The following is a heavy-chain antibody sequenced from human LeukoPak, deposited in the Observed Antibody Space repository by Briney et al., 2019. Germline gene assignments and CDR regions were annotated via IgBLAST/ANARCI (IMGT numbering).Heavy chain of an antibody. CDR3: ASRTIAVAGTFDY. J-gene: IGHJ4*02. D-gene: IGHD6-19*01. Sequence: SETLSLTCAVSGGSISSGGYSWSWIRQPPGKGLEWIGYIYHSGSTYYNPSLKSRVTISVDRSKNQFSLKLSSVTAADTAVYYCASRTIAVAGTFDYWGQGTLVTVSS. CDR1: GGSISSGGYS. CDR2: IYHSGST. V-gene: IGHV4-30-2*02.